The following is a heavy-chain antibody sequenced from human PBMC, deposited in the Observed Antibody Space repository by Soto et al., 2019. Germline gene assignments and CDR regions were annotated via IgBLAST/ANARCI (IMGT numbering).Heavy chain of an antibody. CDR1: GFTFSSKY. CDR3: ASDDVLCDGGRCYGGPLDV. CDR2: IQNVGPT. J-gene: IGHJ6*04. V-gene: IGHV3-66*01. Sequence: EVQLVESGGGLVQPGGSLRLSCAASGFTFSSKYMSWVRQAPGKGLEWVSLIQNVGPTYYADSAKGRFTISRDTSENTVHHKMDSLSAEDTAVYYCASDDVLCDGGRCYGGPLDVWGKGTTVTVSS. D-gene: IGHD2-15*01.